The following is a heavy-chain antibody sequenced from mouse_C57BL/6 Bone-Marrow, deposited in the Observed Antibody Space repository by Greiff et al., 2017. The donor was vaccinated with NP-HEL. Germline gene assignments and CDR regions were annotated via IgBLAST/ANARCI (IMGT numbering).Heavy chain of an antibody. V-gene: IGHV1-55*01. J-gene: IGHJ2*01. CDR1: GYTFPSYW. D-gene: IGHD1-1*01. Sequence: QVQLQQPGAELVKPGASVKMSCKASGYTFPSYWITWVKPRPGQGLEWIGDLYPGSGSTNYNEKFKSKATLTVDTSSSTAYMQLSSLTSEDSAVYYCARRGYGSSYSYWGQGTTLTVSS. CDR2: LYPGSGST. CDR3: ARRGYGSSYSY.